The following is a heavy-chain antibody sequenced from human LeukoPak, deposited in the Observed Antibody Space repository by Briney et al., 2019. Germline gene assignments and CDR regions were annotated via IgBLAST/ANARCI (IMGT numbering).Heavy chain of an antibody. CDR2: ISSSSSYI. V-gene: IGHV3-21*01. CDR1: GFTFSSYS. Sequence: GGSLRLSCAASGFTFSSYSMNWVRQAPGKGLEWVSSISSSSSYIYYADSVKGRFTISRDNAKNSLYLQMNSLRAEDTAVYYCARVIGWFGELFENWFDPWGQGTLVTVSS. CDR3: ARVIGWFGELFENWFDP. J-gene: IGHJ5*02. D-gene: IGHD3-10*01.